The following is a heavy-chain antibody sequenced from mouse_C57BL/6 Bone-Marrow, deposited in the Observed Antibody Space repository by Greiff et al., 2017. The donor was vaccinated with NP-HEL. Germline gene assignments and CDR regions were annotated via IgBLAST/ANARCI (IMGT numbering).Heavy chain of an antibody. CDR2: IDPSDSYT. CDR1: GYTFTSYW. CDR3: ARETYYGSSFDY. D-gene: IGHD1-1*01. V-gene: IGHV1-69*01. J-gene: IGHJ2*01. Sequence: QVQLQQSGAELVMPGASVKLSCKASGYTFTSYWMHWVKQRPGQGLEWIGEIDPSDSYTNYNQKFKGKSTLTVDKPSSTAYMQLSSLTSEDSAVYYCARETYYGSSFDYWGQGTTLTVSS.